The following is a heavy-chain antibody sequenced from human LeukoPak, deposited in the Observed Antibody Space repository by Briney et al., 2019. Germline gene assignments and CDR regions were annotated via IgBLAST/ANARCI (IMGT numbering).Heavy chain of an antibody. Sequence: GGSLRLSCVASTFTLSTYAMTWVRQAPGKGLEWVSSMTSSGAAYYAGSVKGGFTISRDNSKNTLYLQMKSLRAEDTAIYYCAKDPNGDYIGAFDNWDQGTMVTVFS. V-gene: IGHV3-23*01. CDR1: TFTLSTYA. D-gene: IGHD2-8*01. CDR3: AKDPNGDYIGAFDN. CDR2: MTSSGAA. J-gene: IGHJ3*02.